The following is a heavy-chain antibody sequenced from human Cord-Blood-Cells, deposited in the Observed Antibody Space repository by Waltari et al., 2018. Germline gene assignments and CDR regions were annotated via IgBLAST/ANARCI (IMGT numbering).Heavy chain of an antibody. CDR1: GFTFAVYT. CDR3: AKYGSGYYYGMDV. Sequence: EVQLVESGVVVVQPGGSLSLSCAASGFTFAVYTMHWVRQAPGKGLEWVSLISWDGGSTYYADSVKGRFTIYRDNSKNSLYLQMNSLRTEDTALYYCAKYGSGYYYGMDVWGQGTTVTVSS. J-gene: IGHJ6*02. D-gene: IGHD3-10*01. V-gene: IGHV3-43*01. CDR2: ISWDGGST.